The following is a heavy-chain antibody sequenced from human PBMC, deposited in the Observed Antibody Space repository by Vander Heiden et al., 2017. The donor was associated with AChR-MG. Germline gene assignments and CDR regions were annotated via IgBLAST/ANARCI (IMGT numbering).Heavy chain of an antibody. CDR2: IYYSGST. CDR3: AREQLAPPYWYFDL. V-gene: IGHV4-31*03. CDR1: GGSISRGGYY. D-gene: IGHD6-6*01. Sequence: QVQLQESGPGLVKPSQTLSLTCTVSGGSISRGGYYWSWIRQHPGKGLEWIGYIYYSGSTYYNPSLKSRVTISVDTSKNQFSLKLSSVTAADTAVYYCAREQLAPPYWYFDLWGRGTLVTVSS. J-gene: IGHJ2*01.